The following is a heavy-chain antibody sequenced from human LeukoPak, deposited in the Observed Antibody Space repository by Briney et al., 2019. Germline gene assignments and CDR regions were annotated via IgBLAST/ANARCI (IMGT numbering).Heavy chain of an antibody. CDR3: ARLFDY. CDR2: IHYSGTT. CDR1: GGSINSSDRR. Sequence: SETLSLTCTVSGGSINSSDRRXXWIRQPPGKGLEWIGSIHYSGTTYYNPSLKSRVTISVDTSKNQFSLKLSSVTAADTAVYFCARLFDYWGQGTLVTVSP. V-gene: IGHV4-39*01. J-gene: IGHJ4*02.